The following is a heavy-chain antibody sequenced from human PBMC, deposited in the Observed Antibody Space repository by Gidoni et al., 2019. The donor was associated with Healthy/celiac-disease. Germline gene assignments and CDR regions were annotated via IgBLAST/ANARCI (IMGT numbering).Heavy chain of an antibody. CDR3: ARGRAIAARPTTFDY. CDR2: INHSGST. Sequence: QVQLQQWGAGLLKPSETLSLTCAVYGGSFSGYYWSWIRQPPGKGLEWIGEINHSGSTNYNPSLKSRVTISVDTSKNQFSRKLSSVTAADTAVYYCARGRAIAARPTTFDYWGQGTLVTVSS. CDR1: GGSFSGYY. J-gene: IGHJ4*02. D-gene: IGHD6-6*01. V-gene: IGHV4-34*01.